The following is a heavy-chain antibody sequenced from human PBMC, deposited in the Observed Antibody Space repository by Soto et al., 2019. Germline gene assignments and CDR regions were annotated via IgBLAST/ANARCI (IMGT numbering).Heavy chain of an antibody. CDR1: GGTFSSYA. CDR3: ARSGYSGYDSDYYYYYGMDV. CDR2: IIPIFGTA. D-gene: IGHD5-12*01. Sequence: QVQLVQSGAEVKKPGYSVKVSCKASGGTFSSYAISWVRQAPGQGLEWMGGIIPIFGTANYAQKFQGRVTITADESTSTAYMELSSLRSEDTAVYYSARSGYSGYDSDYYYYYGMDVWGQGTTVTVSS. J-gene: IGHJ6*02. V-gene: IGHV1-69*12.